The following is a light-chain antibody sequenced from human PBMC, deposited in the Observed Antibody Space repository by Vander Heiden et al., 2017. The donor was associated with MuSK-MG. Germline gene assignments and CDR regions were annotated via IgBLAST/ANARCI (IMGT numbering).Light chain of an antibody. Sequence: DIQMTQSPSSLSASVGDRVTIICRATQNIGNYLNWYQQKVGKAPQLLIYAATRLQSGVPSRFSGSGSGTEFTLSISSLKREDFATYYCQQGYTKPLTFGGGTKVEIK. J-gene: IGKJ4*01. CDR1: QNIGNY. V-gene: IGKV1-39*01. CDR3: QQGYTKPLT. CDR2: AAT.